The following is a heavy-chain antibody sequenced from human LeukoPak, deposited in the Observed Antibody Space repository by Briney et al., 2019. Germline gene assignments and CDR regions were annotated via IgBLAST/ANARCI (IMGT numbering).Heavy chain of an antibody. Sequence: ASVKVSCKVSGYTLTELSMHWVRQPPGKGLEWMGGFDPEDGETIYAQKFQGRVTMTEDTSTDTAYMELSSLRSEDTAVYYCATSGSYRLTYDAFDIWGQGTMVTVSS. CDR2: FDPEDGET. V-gene: IGHV1-24*01. D-gene: IGHD1-26*01. CDR3: ATSGSYRLTYDAFDI. J-gene: IGHJ3*02. CDR1: GYTLTELS.